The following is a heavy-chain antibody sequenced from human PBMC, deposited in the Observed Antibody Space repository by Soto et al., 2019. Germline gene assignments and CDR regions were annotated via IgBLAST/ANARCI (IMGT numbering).Heavy chain of an antibody. D-gene: IGHD3-10*01. CDR2: IIPIFGTA. CDR1: GGTFSIYA. J-gene: IGHJ4*02. CDR3: ARGPGPSYYGSGYPAYYYFDY. V-gene: IGHV1-69*13. Sequence: SVKVSCKASGGTFSIYAISWVRQAPGQGLEWMGGIIPIFGTANYAQKFQGRVTITADESTSTAYMELSSLRSEDTAVYYCARGPGPSYYGSGYPAYYYFDYWGQGTLVTVSS.